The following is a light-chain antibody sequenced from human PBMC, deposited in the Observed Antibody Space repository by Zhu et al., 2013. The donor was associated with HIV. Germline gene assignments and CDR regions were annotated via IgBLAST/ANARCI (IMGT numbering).Light chain of an antibody. CDR1: NSNIGNNY. J-gene: IGLJ3*02. V-gene: IGLV1-51*01. CDR3: GTWDSSLSVAV. Sequence: QSVLTQPPSVSAAPGQKVTISCSGSNSNIGNNYVSWYQQVPGTAPKLLIYDNSNRPAGIPDRFSGSKSATSATLDITGLQTGDEAHYYCGTWDSSLSVAVFGGGTKLTV. CDR2: DNS.